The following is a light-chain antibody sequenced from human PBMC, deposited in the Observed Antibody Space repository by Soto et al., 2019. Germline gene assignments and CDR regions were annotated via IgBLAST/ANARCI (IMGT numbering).Light chain of an antibody. CDR2: QVS. CDR3: CSFVGSGTFYV. CDR1: RGDGGGYNY. J-gene: IGLJ1*01. Sequence: SSLTQPASRSGSPGQAITISFTGTRGDGGGYNYVSWYQHPPGKATKLMTCQVSNRPSGVSNRFSGSMSGKTASLTISGLQAEDEAVYYCCSFVGSGTFYVFGNGTKVTVL. V-gene: IGLV2-23*02.